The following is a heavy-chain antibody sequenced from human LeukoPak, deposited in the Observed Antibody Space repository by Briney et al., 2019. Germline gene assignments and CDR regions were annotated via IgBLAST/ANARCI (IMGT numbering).Heavy chain of an antibody. D-gene: IGHD3-22*01. J-gene: IGHJ4*02. CDR2: ISAYNGNT. CDR1: GYTITSYG. Sequence: ASVKVSCKASGYTITSYGISWVRQAPGQGLEWMGWISAYNGNTNYAQKLQGRVTMTTDTSTSTAYMELRSLRSDDTAVYYCARTPYYYDSSGYYDYWGQGTLVTVSS. CDR3: ARTPYYYDSSGYYDY. V-gene: IGHV1-18*01.